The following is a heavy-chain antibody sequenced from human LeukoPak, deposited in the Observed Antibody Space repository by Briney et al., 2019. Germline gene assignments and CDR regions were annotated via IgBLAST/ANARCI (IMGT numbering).Heavy chain of an antibody. J-gene: IGHJ4*02. CDR2: ISYDGSNK. CDR3: AKGPLPYSGSYLDY. Sequence: PGRSLRLSCAASGFTFSSYGMHCVRQAPGKGLEWVAVISYDGSNKYYADSVKGRFTISRDNSKNTLYLQMNSLRAEDTAVYYCAKGPLPYSGSYLDYWGQGTLVTVSS. D-gene: IGHD1-26*01. CDR1: GFTFSSYG. V-gene: IGHV3-30*18.